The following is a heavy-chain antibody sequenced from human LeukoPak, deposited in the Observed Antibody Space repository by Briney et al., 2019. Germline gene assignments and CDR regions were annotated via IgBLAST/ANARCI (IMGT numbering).Heavy chain of an antibody. CDR3: ARRWHRVGAFDV. V-gene: IGHV3-74*01. CDR1: GFTFSNYW. Sequence: PGGSLRLSCGASGFTFSNYWMHWVRQAPGKGLVWVSRINSDGSSTNYADSVKGRFTISRDNAKNTLDLQMNSLRADDTAVYYCARRWHRVGAFDVWGQGTMVSVSS. CDR2: INSDGSST. D-gene: IGHD5-24*01. J-gene: IGHJ3*01.